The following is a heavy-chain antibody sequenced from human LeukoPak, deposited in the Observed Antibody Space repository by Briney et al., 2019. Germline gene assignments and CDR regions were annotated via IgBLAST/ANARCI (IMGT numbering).Heavy chain of an antibody. J-gene: IGHJ6*03. CDR2: ISSSSSYI. D-gene: IGHD4-17*01. CDR3: ARDASYGDFLPAYCYYYYMDV. CDR1: GFTFDDYG. V-gene: IGHV3-21*01. Sequence: GGSLRLSCAASGFTFDDYGMSWVRQAPGKGLEWVSSISSSSSYIYYADSVMGRFTISRDNAKNSLYLQMNSLRAEDTAVYYCARDASYGDFLPAYCYYYYMDVWGKGTTVTVSS.